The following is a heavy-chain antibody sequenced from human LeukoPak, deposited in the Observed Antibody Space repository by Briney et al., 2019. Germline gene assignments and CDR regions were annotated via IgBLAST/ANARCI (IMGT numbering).Heavy chain of an antibody. J-gene: IGHJ4*02. CDR3: ARKVYSFDVFDY. Sequence: SETLSLTCTVSGGSISSYYRSWIRQPPGKALEWIGYIFHSGTANYHPSLKSRVTISIDTSENQFSLKLSSVTAADTAVYYCARKVYSFDVFDYWGQGTLVTVSS. V-gene: IGHV4-59*01. CDR2: IFHSGTA. CDR1: GGSISSYY. D-gene: IGHD2-15*01.